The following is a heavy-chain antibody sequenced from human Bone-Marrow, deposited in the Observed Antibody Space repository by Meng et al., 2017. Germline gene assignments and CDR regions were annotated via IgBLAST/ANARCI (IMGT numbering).Heavy chain of an antibody. CDR1: GYTFTSYY. CDR2: INPSGGST. Sequence: ASVKVSRKASGYTFTSYYMHWVRQAPGQGLEWMGIINPSGGSTSYAQKFQGRVTMTRDTSTSTVYMELSSLRSEDTAVYYCARGGDYGDSRVVNWFDPWGQGTLVTVSS. D-gene: IGHD4-17*01. J-gene: IGHJ5*02. CDR3: ARGGDYGDSRVVNWFDP. V-gene: IGHV1-46*01.